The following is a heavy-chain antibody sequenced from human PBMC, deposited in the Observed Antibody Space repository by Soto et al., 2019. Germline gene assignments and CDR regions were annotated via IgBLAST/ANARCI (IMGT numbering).Heavy chain of an antibody. Sequence: QVQLVQSGAEVKKPGSSVKVSCKASGGTFSSYAISWVRQAPGQGLEWMGGIIPIFGTANYAQKFQGRVTITADESTSTAYMERSSLRSEDTAVYYCAREYGTTPSNHFDYWGQGTLVTVSS. D-gene: IGHD1-7*01. CDR3: AREYGTTPSNHFDY. CDR2: IIPIFGTA. V-gene: IGHV1-69*01. J-gene: IGHJ4*02. CDR1: GGTFSSYA.